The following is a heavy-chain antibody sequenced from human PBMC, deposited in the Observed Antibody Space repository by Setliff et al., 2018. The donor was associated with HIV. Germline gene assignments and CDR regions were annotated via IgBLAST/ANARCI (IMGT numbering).Heavy chain of an antibody. CDR1: GGTFTGYY. D-gene: IGHD3-22*01. J-gene: IGHJ3*02. V-gene: IGHV1-2*02. CDR2: INPNSGGT. Sequence: ASVKVSCKASGGTFTGYYMHWVRQAPGQGLEWMGWINPNSGGTNYAQKFQGRVTMTRDTSISTAYMELSRLRSDDTAVYYCARDRYYDSSGYYWFDAFDIWGQGTMVTVSS. CDR3: ARDRYYDSSGYYWFDAFDI.